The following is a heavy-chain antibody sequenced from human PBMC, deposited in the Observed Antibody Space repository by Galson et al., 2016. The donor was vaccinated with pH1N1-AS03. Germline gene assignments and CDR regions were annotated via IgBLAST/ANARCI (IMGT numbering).Heavy chain of an antibody. CDR1: GFLFRNYA. CDR3: AKDLEYGSGTLGPNDAFDI. D-gene: IGHD3-10*01. V-gene: IGHV3-23*01. CDR2: IRASSETT. J-gene: IGHJ3*02. Sequence: SLRLSCAASGFLFRNYAMTWVRQAPGKGLEWVSAIRASSETTYYADSVKGRFMISRDNSKNTPYLHMSSLRADDTAVYYGAKDLEYGSGTLGPNDAFDIWGQGTMVSVSS.